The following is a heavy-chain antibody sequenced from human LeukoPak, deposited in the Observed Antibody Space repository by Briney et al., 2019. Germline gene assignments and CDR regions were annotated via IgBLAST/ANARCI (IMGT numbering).Heavy chain of an antibody. V-gene: IGHV4-59*01. CDR2: IYYSGST. D-gene: IGHD6-13*01. J-gene: IGHJ5*02. CDR3: ARALRQQLVTGWFDP. Sequence: PSKTLSLTCTVSGGSISSYYWSWIRQPPGKGLEWIGYIYYSGSTNYNPSLKSRVTISVDTSKNQFSLRLSSVTAADTAVYYCARALRQQLVTGWFDPWGQGTLVTVSS. CDR1: GGSISSYY.